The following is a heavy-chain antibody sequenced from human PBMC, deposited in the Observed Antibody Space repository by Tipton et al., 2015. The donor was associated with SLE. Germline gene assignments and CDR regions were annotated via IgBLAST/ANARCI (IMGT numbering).Heavy chain of an antibody. V-gene: IGHV4-59*07. CDR2: IYYSGGT. J-gene: IGHJ2*01. D-gene: IGHD2-15*01. CDR1: GGSMSTYY. CDR3: ARYSLTNWSFVL. Sequence: TLSLTCTVSGGSMSTYYWSWIRLPPGKGLEWIGYIYYSGGTSYNPSLNSRVTISVDTSRNQFSLKLTSVTAADSAVYYCARYSLTNWSFVLRCRGPLVIVS.